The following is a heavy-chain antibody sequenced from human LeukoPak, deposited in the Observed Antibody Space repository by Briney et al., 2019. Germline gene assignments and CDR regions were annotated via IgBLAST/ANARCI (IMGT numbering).Heavy chain of an antibody. J-gene: IGHJ3*02. CDR3: ARDSIAVAGTYAFDI. Sequence: GASVKVSCKASGYTFTGCYMHWVRQAPGQGLEWMGWINPNSGGTNYAQKFQGRVTMTRDTSISTAYMELSRLRSDDTAVYYCARDSIAVAGTYAFDIWGQGTMVTVSS. CDR1: GYTFTGCY. CDR2: INPNSGGT. D-gene: IGHD6-19*01. V-gene: IGHV1-2*02.